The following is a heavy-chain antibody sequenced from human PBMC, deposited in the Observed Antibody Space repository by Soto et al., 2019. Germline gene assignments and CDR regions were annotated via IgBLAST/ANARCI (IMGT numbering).Heavy chain of an antibody. V-gene: IGHV3-73*01. CDR3: TRPEGRYYYGSGLYNGDYYYGMDV. Sequence: GGSLRLSCAASGFTFSGSAMHWVRQASGKGLEWVGRIRSKANSYATAYAASVKGRFTISRDDSKNTAYLQMTSLKTEDTAVYYCTRPEGRYYYGSGLYNGDYYYGMDVWGQGTTVTVSS. J-gene: IGHJ6*02. CDR1: GFTFSGSA. D-gene: IGHD3-10*01. CDR2: IRSKANSYAT.